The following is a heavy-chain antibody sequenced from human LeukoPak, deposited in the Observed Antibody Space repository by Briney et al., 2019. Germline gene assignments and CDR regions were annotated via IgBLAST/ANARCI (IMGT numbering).Heavy chain of an antibody. V-gene: IGHV3-21*01. CDR3: ARDLVAVADTYYYYYMDV. CDR2: ISSSSSYI. J-gene: IGHJ6*03. CDR1: GFTFSSYS. D-gene: IGHD6-19*01. Sequence: PGGSLRLSCAASGFTFSSYSMNWVRQAPGKGLEWVSSISSSSSYIYYADSVKGRFTISRDNAKNSLYLQMNGLRAEDTAVYYCARDLVAVADTYYYYYMDVWGKGNTVTVSS.